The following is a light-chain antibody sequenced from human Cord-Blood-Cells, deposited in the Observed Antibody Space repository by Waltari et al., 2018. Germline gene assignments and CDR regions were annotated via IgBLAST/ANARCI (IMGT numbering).Light chain of an antibody. CDR3: SSYTSSSTRV. CDR1: SSDVGGYNY. J-gene: IGLJ2*01. CDR2: DVS. V-gene: IGLV2-14*01. Sequence: QSALTQPASAPGSPGQSITIPCPGTSSDVGGYNYVSWYQQHPGKAPKLMIYDVSNRPSGVSNRFSGSKSGNTASLTISGLQAEDEADYYCSSYTSSSTRVFGGGTKLTVL.